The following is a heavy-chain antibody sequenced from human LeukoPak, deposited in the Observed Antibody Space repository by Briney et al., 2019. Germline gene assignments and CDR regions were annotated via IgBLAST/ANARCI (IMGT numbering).Heavy chain of an antibody. D-gene: IGHD4-17*01. V-gene: IGHV4-30-4*01. Sequence: SETLSLTCTVSGDSISSGDYYWSWIRQPPGKGLEWIGYIYYSGSTYYDPSLKSRVSILVDTSKNQFSLKLSSVTAADTAVYFCASVLRYGEGYYYYYGMDVWGQGTTVTVSS. CDR1: GDSISSGDYY. J-gene: IGHJ6*02. CDR3: ASVLRYGEGYYYYYGMDV. CDR2: IYYSGST.